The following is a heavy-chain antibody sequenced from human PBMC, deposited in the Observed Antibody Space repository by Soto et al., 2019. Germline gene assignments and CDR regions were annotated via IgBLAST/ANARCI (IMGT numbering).Heavy chain of an antibody. D-gene: IGHD2-2*01. CDR1: GDTFSNYA. CDR3: ARVAILVPTASTHYYYHRDV. CDR2: IIPIVGTG. J-gene: IGHJ6*02. Sequence: QVQLVQSGAEVRKPGSSVTVSCKASGDTFSNYAISWVRQAPGQGLEWMGGIIPIVGTGSYAQKFQGRVTITADEPTTPAYMELSSLRLEDTAVYYCARVAILVPTASTHYYYHRDVWGPGTRVTVAS. V-gene: IGHV1-69*01.